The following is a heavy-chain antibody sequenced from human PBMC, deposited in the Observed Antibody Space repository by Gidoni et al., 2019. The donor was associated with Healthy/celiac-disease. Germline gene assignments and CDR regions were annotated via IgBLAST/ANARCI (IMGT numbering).Heavy chain of an antibody. D-gene: IGHD3-3*01. CDR1: GFTFSSYW. Sequence: STGGLVQPGGSLRLSCAASGFTFSSYWMSWVRQAPGKGLEWVANIKQDGSEKYYVDSVKGRFTISRDNAKNSLYLQMNSLRAEDTAVYYCARDLGSTIFGVVTQPLDFWGQGTLVTVSS. CDR2: IKQDGSEK. J-gene: IGHJ4*02. V-gene: IGHV3-7*01. CDR3: ARDLGSTIFGVVTQPLDF.